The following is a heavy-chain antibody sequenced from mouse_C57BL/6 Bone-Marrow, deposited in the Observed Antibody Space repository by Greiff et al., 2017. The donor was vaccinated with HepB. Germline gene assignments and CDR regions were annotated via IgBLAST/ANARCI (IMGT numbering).Heavy chain of an antibody. V-gene: IGHV3-6*01. CDR1: GYSITSGYY. CDR2: ISYDGSN. Sequence: VQLKESGPGLVKPSQSLSLTCSVTGYSITSGYYWNWIRQFPGNKLEWMGYISYDGSNNYNPSLKNRISITRDTSKNQFFLKLNSVTTEDTATYYCAMGYYGSSTGFAYWGQGTLVTVSA. CDR3: AMGYYGSSTGFAY. J-gene: IGHJ3*01. D-gene: IGHD1-1*01.